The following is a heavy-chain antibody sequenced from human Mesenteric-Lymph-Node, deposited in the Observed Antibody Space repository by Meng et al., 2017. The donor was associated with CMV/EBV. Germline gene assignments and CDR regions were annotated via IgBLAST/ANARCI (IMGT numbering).Heavy chain of an antibody. CDR1: GFTFSSYS. J-gene: IGHJ6*02. D-gene: IGHD3-3*01. V-gene: IGHV3-20*04. CDR3: ARAHYDFWSGYYFHYSYYTMDV. Sequence: GESLKISCAASGFTFSSYSMNWVRQAPGKGLEWVSGINWNGGSTGYADSVKGRLTISRDNAKNSLYLQMNSLRAEDTALYYCARAHYDFWSGYYFHYSYYTMDVWGQGTTVTVSS. CDR2: INWNGGST.